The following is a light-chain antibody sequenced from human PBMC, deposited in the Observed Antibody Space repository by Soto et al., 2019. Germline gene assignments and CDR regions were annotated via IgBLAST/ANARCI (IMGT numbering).Light chain of an antibody. V-gene: IGKV2-28*01. J-gene: IGKJ5*01. CDR2: LGS. Sequence: DVVMTQSPLSLHVTLGQPASISCGCSESLLHSNGNNYLDWYLQRPGQSPHLLIYLGSNRASGVPDRFSGRGSGTDFTLKISRVEAEDVGVYYCMQVLLSPPVSFGQGTRLEIK. CDR1: ESLLHSNGNNY. CDR3: MQVLLSPPVS.